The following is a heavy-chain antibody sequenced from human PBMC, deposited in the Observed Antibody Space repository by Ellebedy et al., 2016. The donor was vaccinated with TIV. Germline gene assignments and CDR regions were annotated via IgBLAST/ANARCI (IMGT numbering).Heavy chain of an antibody. CDR1: GGSFSGYY. Sequence: GSLRLSXAVYGGSFSGYYWSWIRQPPGKGLEWIGEINHSGSTNYNPSLKSRVTISVDTSKNQFSLKLSSVTAADTAVYYCARGGRGVGATYSYRDWGQGTLVTVSS. J-gene: IGHJ4*02. V-gene: IGHV4-34*01. D-gene: IGHD1-26*01. CDR3: ARGGRGVGATYSYRD. CDR2: INHSGST.